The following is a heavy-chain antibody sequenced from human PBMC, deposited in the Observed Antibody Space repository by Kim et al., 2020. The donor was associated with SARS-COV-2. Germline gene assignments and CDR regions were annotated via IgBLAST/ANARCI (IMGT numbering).Heavy chain of an antibody. CDR1: GFTFTNAW. V-gene: IGHV3-15*04. CDR2: IVSKTDGGTA. Sequence: GGSLRLSCAASGFTFTNAWMSWVRQAPGKGLEWVGRIVSKTDGGTADYVAPVKGRFTISRDDSKSTLYLQMDSLKSEDTAFYYCTTVPGDASVYSFDYWGPGTLVTVSS. CDR3: TTVPGDASVYSFDY. J-gene: IGHJ4*02. D-gene: IGHD2-21*01.